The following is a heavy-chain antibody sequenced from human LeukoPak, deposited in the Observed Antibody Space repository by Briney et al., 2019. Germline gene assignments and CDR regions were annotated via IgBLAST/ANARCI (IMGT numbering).Heavy chain of an antibody. CDR2: VVIASDNR. V-gene: IGHV1-58*02. CDR1: GFTFGTSA. Sequence: GASVKVSCKASGFTFGTSAIQWVRQARGQRLEWIGWVVIASDNRNYAQRIQERVTITRDMSTSTAYMELSSLRSEDTAIYYCAATSTVTAGGTYFAMDVWGQGTTVTVSS. D-gene: IGHD4-17*01. J-gene: IGHJ6*02. CDR3: AATSTVTAGGTYFAMDV.